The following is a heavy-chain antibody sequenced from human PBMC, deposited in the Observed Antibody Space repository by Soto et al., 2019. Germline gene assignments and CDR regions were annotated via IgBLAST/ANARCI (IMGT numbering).Heavy chain of an antibody. D-gene: IGHD5-18*01. CDR1: GYSFTSYW. V-gene: IGHV5-51*01. J-gene: IGHJ4*02. CDR2: IYPGDSDT. Sequence: GESLKISCKGSGYSFTSYWIGWVRQMPGKGLEWMGIIYPGDSDTRYIPSFQGQVTISADKSISTAYLQWSSQKASDTSMYYSASPINSYGPSVFGYWGQGTLVTVSS. CDR3: ASPINSYGPSVFGY.